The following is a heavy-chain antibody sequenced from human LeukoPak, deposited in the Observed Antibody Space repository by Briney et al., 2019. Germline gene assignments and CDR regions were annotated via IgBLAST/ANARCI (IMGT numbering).Heavy chain of an antibody. CDR3: AKGAPSSGSPFDY. Sequence: GGSLRLSCAASGFTFSNYAMSWVRQAPGKGLEWVSAISGSGGSTYSADSVKGRFTISRDNSKNTLYLQMNSLRDEDTAVYYCAKGAPSSGSPFDYWGQGTLVTVSS. D-gene: IGHD6-19*01. J-gene: IGHJ4*02. V-gene: IGHV3-23*01. CDR1: GFTFSNYA. CDR2: ISGSGGST.